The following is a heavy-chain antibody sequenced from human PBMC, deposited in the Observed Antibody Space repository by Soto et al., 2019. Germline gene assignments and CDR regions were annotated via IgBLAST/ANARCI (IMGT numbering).Heavy chain of an antibody. CDR2: ISGSGVST. Sequence: GGSLRLSCAASGFTLSSHAMSWVRQAPGKGLEWVSGISGSGVSTYYADSVKGRFTISRDISKNTLYLQMNSLRAEDTAVYYCAKVYYGSGNYFDYWGQGTLVTVSS. V-gene: IGHV3-23*01. CDR3: AKVYYGSGNYFDY. J-gene: IGHJ4*02. CDR1: GFTLSSHA. D-gene: IGHD3-10*01.